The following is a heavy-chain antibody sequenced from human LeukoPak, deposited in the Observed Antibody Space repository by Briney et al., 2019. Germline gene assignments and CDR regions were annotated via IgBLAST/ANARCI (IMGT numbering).Heavy chain of an antibody. Sequence: SETLSLTCAVSGGSISSNSYYWGWIRQPPGKGLEWIGSIYYSGSTNYNPSLKSRVTISVDTSKNQFSLKLSSVTAADTAVYYCARGYNWFDPWGQGTLVTVSS. CDR2: IYYSGST. CDR1: GGSISSNSYY. J-gene: IGHJ5*02. V-gene: IGHV4-39*07. CDR3: ARGYNWFDP.